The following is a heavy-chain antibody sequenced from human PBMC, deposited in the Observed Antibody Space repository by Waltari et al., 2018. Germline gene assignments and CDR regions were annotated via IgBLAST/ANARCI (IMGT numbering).Heavy chain of an antibody. CDR3: ASVVPAAMYYYYGMDV. D-gene: IGHD2-2*01. Sequence: QLQLQESGPGLVKPSETLSLTCTVSGGSISSSSYYWGWTRHPPGKGLEWIGSIYYSGSTYYTPSLKSRVTISVDTSKNQFSLKLSSVTAADTAVYYCASVVPAAMYYYYGMDVWGQGTTVTVSS. V-gene: IGHV4-39*01. CDR1: GGSISSSSYY. J-gene: IGHJ6*02. CDR2: IYYSGST.